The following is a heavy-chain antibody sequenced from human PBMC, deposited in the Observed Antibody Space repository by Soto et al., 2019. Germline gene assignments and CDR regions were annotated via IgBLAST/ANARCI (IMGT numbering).Heavy chain of an antibody. V-gene: IGHV1-3*03. J-gene: IGHJ6*02. CDR1: GYTFINYA. CDR3: ARAASSSGYFYYAMDV. CDR2: INAGTGNT. Sequence: ASVKVSCKTSGYTFINYAIHWVRQAPGQRLEWMGWINAGTGNTKYAQNFQGRVTITRDTSANTAYMELSSLRSEDMVVYYCARAASSSGYFYYAMDVWGQGNTVTVSS. D-gene: IGHD3-22*01.